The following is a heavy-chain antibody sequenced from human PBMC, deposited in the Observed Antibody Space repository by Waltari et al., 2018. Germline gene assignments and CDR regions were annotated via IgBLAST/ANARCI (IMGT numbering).Heavy chain of an antibody. Sequence: EVQLVQSGAEVKRHGESLKISCKGSGYSFTSYWNGWVSQMPGKGLEWMGIIYPGDSDTRYSPSFQGQVTISADKSISTAYLQWSSLKASDTAMYYCARQGRGDHAAFDIWGQGTMVTVSS. D-gene: IGHD3-16*01. CDR1: GYSFTSYW. V-gene: IGHV5-51*01. CDR2: IYPGDSDT. J-gene: IGHJ3*02. CDR3: ARQGRGDHAAFDI.